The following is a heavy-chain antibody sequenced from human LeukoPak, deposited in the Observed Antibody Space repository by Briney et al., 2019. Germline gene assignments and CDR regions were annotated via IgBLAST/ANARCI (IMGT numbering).Heavy chain of an antibody. CDR1: GFGVSNNY. CDR3: ARNPGLNAFDI. J-gene: IGHJ3*02. CDR2: IYSGAAT. V-gene: IGHV3-53*01. Sequence: GGSLRLSCTASGFGVSNNYMSWVRQAPGKGLEWVAVIYSGAATFYADAVKGRFSLSRDNSQNALFLQMNSLKVEDSAVYYCARNPGLNAFDIWGQGTMVTVSS.